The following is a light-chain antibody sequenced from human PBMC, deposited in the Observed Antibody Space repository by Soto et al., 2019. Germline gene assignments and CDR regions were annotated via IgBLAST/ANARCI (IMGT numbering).Light chain of an antibody. Sequence: EIVLTQSPGTLSLSPGERATLSCRASQSVSSIYLAWYQQKPGQAPSLLIYATSSRATGIPDRLSGSGSGTDFSLTISRLEPEDFAVYYCQQYGSSPITFGQGTRLDIK. V-gene: IGKV3-20*01. CDR3: QQYGSSPIT. J-gene: IGKJ5*01. CDR2: ATS. CDR1: QSVSSIY.